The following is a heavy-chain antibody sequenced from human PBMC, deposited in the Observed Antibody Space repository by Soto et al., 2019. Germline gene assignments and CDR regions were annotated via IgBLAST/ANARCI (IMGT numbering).Heavy chain of an antibody. D-gene: IGHD2-8*01. CDR1: GYTFTSYG. J-gene: IGHJ4*02. CDR2: ISAYNGNT. Sequence: QVQLVQSGAEVKKPGASVKVSCKASGYTFTSYGISWVRQAPGQGLEWMGWISAYNGNTNYAQKLQGRVTMTTDTSTSTAYMELMSLRADDTAVYYGARNYCTNGVCYKGGGLGYWGQGTLVTVSS. V-gene: IGHV1-18*04. CDR3: ARNYCTNGVCYKGGGLGY.